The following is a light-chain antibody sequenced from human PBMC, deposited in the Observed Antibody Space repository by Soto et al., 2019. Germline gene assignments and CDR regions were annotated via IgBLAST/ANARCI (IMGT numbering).Light chain of an antibody. CDR2: AAS. CDR1: QSISSY. CDR3: QQSYSTPLA. J-gene: IGKJ1*01. V-gene: IGKV1-39*01. Sequence: DIQMTQSPSSLSASVGDRFTITCRASQSISSYLNWYQQKPGKAPKLLIYAASSLQSGVPSRFRGSGSGTDFTLTISSLQPEDFATYYCQQSYSTPLALGQGTKVEIK.